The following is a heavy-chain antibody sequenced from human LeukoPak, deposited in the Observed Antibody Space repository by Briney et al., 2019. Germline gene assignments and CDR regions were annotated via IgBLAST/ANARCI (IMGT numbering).Heavy chain of an antibody. V-gene: IGHV3-66*02. CDR1: GLTFDEYG. J-gene: IGHJ4*02. Sequence: GRSLRLSCVGSGLTFDEYGMHWVRHVPGKGLEWVSVIYSGGSTYYADSVKGRFTISRDNSKNTLYLQMNSLRAEDTAVYYCARDRRLTGDDYWGQGTLVTVSS. D-gene: IGHD7-27*01. CDR3: ARDRRLTGDDY. CDR2: IYSGGST.